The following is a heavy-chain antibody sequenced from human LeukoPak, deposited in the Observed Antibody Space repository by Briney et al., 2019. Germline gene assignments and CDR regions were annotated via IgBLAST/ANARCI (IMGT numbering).Heavy chain of an antibody. CDR3: ARNRASLNC. D-gene: IGHD3-16*02. V-gene: IGHV3-7*01. CDR2: IKQDGSEK. CDR1: GFSISNYW. Sequence: GGSLRLSCAASGFSISNYWMSWVRQAPGKGLEWVASIKQDGSEKYLVDSVEGRFTISRDNAKNSLYLQMNSLRVEDTAVYYCARNRASLNCWGQGTLVIVSS. J-gene: IGHJ4*02.